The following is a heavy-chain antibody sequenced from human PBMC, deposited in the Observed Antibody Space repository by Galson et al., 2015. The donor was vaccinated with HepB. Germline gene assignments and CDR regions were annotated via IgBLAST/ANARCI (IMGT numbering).Heavy chain of an antibody. J-gene: IGHJ5*02. CDR1: GFTFGSYN. V-gene: IGHV3-48*01. D-gene: IGHD3-3*01. CDR2: ISATSSTI. CDR3: ARDGAAIFGVGSWFDP. Sequence: SLRLSCAASGFTFGSYNMNWVRQAPGKGLECISYISATSSTIFYADSVKGRFTVSRDNAKNSLYLEMNGLRAEDTAVYYCARDGAAIFGVGSWFDPWGQGTLVTVTS.